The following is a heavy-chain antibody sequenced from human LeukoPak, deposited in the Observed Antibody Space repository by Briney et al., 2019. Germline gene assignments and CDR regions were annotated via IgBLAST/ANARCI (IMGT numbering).Heavy chain of an antibody. V-gene: IGHV3-30*02. CDR2: VRYDGSTK. CDR3: AKERKLLPFDC. CDR1: GFTFSNYG. J-gene: IGHJ4*02. D-gene: IGHD4-23*01. Sequence: GGSLRLSCAASGFTFSNYGMHWVRQAPGKGLEWVAFVRYDGSTKFYADSVKGRFTISRDNPKTTLYLQMNGLRVEDTAVYYCAKERKLLPFDCWGQGTLVTVSS.